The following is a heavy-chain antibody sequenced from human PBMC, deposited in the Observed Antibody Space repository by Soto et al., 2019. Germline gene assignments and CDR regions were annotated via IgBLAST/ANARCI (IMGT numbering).Heavy chain of an antibody. D-gene: IGHD3-3*01. J-gene: IGHJ6*02. CDR1: GGSISSGDYY. V-gene: IGHV4-30-4*01. Sequence: SETLSLTCTVSGGSISSGDYYWSWIRQPPGKGLEWIGYIYYSGSTYYNPSLKSRVTISVDTSKNQFSLKLSSVTAADTAVYYCARAHDFWSGYYHYYYGMDVWGQGTTVTVSS. CDR3: ARAHDFWSGYYHYYYGMDV. CDR2: IYYSGST.